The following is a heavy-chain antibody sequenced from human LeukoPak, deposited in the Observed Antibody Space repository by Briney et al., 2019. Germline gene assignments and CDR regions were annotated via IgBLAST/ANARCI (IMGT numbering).Heavy chain of an antibody. CDR2: ISGSGSSA. D-gene: IGHD1-26*01. CDR3: TSPPHIVGAAGGY. CDR1: GFTFSRFA. J-gene: IGHJ4*02. V-gene: IGHV3-23*01. Sequence: GGSLRLSCEISGFTFSRFAVNWVRQAPGQGLEWISIISGSGSSAYYADSVKGRFIVSRDNFKNTVNLEMSSLRAEDTAVYYCTSPPHIVGAAGGYWGQGTLATVSS.